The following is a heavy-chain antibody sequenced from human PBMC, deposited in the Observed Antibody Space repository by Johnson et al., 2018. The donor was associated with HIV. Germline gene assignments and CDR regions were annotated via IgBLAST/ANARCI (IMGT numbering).Heavy chain of an antibody. Sequence: VQLVEPGGGVVRPGGSPRLSCRASGFPFSNAWMNWVRQAPGKGLEWVGRLKSKVDGGTTDYAAPVKDRFTISRDDSKNTLYLQMSSLRTEDAAVYYCTTEGDAFDIWGQGTMVTVSS. J-gene: IGHJ3*02. CDR1: GFPFSNAW. V-gene: IGHV3-15*01. CDR2: LKSKVDGGTT. CDR3: TTEGDAFDI.